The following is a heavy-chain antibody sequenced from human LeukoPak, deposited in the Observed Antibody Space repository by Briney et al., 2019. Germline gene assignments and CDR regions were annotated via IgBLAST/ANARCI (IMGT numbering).Heavy chain of an antibody. D-gene: IGHD4-17*01. J-gene: IGHJ4*02. CDR2: INPNSGGT. CDR1: GYTFTGYY. CDR3: ARAGYGDYRIDY. Sequence: ASVKVSCKSSGYTFTGYYMHWVRQAPGQGLEWMGWINPNSGGTNYAQKFQGRVTMTRDTSISTAYMELSRLRSDDTAVYYCARAGYGDYRIDYWGQGTLVTVSS. V-gene: IGHV1-2*02.